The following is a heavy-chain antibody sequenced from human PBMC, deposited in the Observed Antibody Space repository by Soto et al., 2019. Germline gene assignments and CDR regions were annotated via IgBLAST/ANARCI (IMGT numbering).Heavy chain of an antibody. Sequence: SETLSLTCAVYGGSFSGYYWSWIRQSPGKGLEWIGEINHSGSTNYNPSLKSRVTISVDTSKSQFSLKLSSVTAADTAIYYCARGVSNYDFWSGYSHYYYYMDVWGKGTTVTVSS. CDR2: INHSGST. J-gene: IGHJ6*03. V-gene: IGHV4-34*01. CDR1: GGSFSGYY. CDR3: ARGVSNYDFWSGYSHYYYYMDV. D-gene: IGHD3-3*01.